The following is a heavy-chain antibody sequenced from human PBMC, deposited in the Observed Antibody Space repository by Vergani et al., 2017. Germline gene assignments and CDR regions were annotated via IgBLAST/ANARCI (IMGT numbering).Heavy chain of an antibody. V-gene: IGHV4-59*01. CDR2: IYYSGST. CDR3: ARDLRAARPRLSNYYYYMDV. J-gene: IGHJ6*03. CDR1: GGSISSYY. Sequence: QLQLQESGPGLVKPSETLSLTCTVSGGSISSYYWSWIRQPPGKGLEWIGYIYYSGSTNYNPSLKSRVTISVDTSKNQFSLKLSSVTAADTAVYYCARDLRAARPRLSNYYYYMDVWGKGTTVTVSS. D-gene: IGHD6-6*01.